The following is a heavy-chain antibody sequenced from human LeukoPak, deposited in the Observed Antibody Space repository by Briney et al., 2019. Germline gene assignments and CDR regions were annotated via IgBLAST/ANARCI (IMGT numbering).Heavy chain of an antibody. J-gene: IGHJ4*02. D-gene: IGHD6-6*01. V-gene: IGHV4-31*03. CDR3: ARYDDSSSSSDY. CDR2: IYYSGST. CDR1: GGTISSGGYY. Sequence: TLSLTCTVSGGTISSGGYYWSWIRQHPGKGLEWIGYIYYSGSTYYNPSLKSRVTISVDTSKNQFSLKLSSVTAADTAVYYCARYDDSSSSSDYWGQGTLVTVSS.